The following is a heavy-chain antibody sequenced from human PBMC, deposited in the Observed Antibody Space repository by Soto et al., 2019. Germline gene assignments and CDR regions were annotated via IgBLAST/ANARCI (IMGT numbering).Heavy chain of an antibody. CDR3: AGGGDGDYPYDYFGMDG. V-gene: IGHV4-34*02. J-gene: IGHJ6*02. D-gene: IGHD4-17*01. CDR1: GGSFSGYH. Sequence: QVQLQQWGAGLLKPSETLSLTCAVYGGSFSGYHWSWIRQSPGKGLEWVAEINHGGSVNYKPSLKSRVTMSVDTSKKQFSLRLRSVTAADTAVYYCAGGGDGDYPYDYFGMDGWGQGTTVTVSS. CDR2: INHGGSV.